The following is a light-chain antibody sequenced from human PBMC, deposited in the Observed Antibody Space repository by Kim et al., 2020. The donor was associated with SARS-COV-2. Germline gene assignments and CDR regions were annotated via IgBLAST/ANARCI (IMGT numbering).Light chain of an antibody. J-gene: IGKJ4*01. CDR3: QQRSHWPPTLS. Sequence: QGERAPLSCRVNQRVGNYVAWYQQKDGQPPRLHIYDASKRATGIPPRFSGSGSGTDFTLTITNLEPDDFAVYYCQQRSHWPPTLSFGGGTKVEIK. CDR1: QRVGNY. V-gene: IGKV3-11*01. CDR2: DAS.